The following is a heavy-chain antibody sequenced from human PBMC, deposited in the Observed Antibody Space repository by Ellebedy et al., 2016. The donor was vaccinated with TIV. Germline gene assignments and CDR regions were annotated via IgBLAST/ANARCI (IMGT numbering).Heavy chain of an antibody. CDR2: IWYDGSNK. D-gene: IGHD2-21*02. CDR3: VRDRDWAFDY. J-gene: IGHJ4*02. CDR1: GFTFSSYG. V-gene: IGHV3-33*01. Sequence: PGGSLRLSCAASGFTFSSYGMHWVRRAPGQGLEWVAVIWYDGSNKYYADSVKDRFTISRDNSKNTLYLQMNSLSTEDTAVYYCVRDRDWAFDYWGQGTLVTVSS.